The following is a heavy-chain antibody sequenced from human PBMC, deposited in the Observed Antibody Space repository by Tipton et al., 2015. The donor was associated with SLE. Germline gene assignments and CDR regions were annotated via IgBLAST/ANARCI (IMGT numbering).Heavy chain of an antibody. CDR2: INAGNGNT. CDR1: GYTFTSYA. D-gene: IGHD2-2*01. Sequence: QSGAEVKKPGASVKVSCKASGYTFTSYAMHWVRQEPGQRLEWMGWINAGNGNTKYSQKFPGRVTITRDTSASTAYMELSSLRSEDTAVYYCARVLNCSSTSCSFDYWGQGTLVTVSS. J-gene: IGHJ4*02. V-gene: IGHV1-3*01. CDR3: ARVLNCSSTSCSFDY.